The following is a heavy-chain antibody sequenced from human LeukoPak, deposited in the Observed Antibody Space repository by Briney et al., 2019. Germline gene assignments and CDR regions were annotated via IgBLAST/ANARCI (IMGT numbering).Heavy chain of an antibody. CDR3: ARLGSSGYYY. CDR2: INHSGST. CDR1: GGSFSDYY. Sequence: SETLSLTCAVYGGSFSDYYWSWIRQPPGKGLGWIGEINHSGSTNYNPSLKSRVTISVDTSKNQFSLKLSSVTAADTAVYYCARLGSSGYYYWGQGTLVTVSS. V-gene: IGHV4-34*01. D-gene: IGHD3-22*01. J-gene: IGHJ4*02.